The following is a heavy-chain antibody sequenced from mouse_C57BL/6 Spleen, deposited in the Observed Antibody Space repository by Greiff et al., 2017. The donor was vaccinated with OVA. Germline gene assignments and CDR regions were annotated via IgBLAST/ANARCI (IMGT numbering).Heavy chain of an antibody. J-gene: IGHJ3*01. CDR2: INPNYGTT. CDR3: AGDYYYGSSPAWFAY. Sequence: EVQLQQSGPELVKPGASVKISCKASGYSFTDYNMNWVKQSNGKSLEWIGVINPNYGTTSYNQKFKGKATLTVDQSSSTAYMQLNSLTSEDSAVYYCAGDYYYGSSPAWFAYWGQGTLVTVSA. D-gene: IGHD1-1*01. V-gene: IGHV1-39*01. CDR1: GYSFTDYN.